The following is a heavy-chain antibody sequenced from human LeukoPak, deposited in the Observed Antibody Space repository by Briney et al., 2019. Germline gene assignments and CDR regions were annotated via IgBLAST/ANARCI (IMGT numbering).Heavy chain of an antibody. J-gene: IGHJ5*02. Sequence: ASVKVSCKASGYTFTSYYMHWVRQAPVQGLEWMGIINPSGGSTSYAQKFQGRVTVTRDTSTSTVYMELSSLRSEDTAVYYCPRGRRVGATNLWGQGTLVTVSS. CDR1: GYTFTSYY. D-gene: IGHD1-26*01. CDR2: INPSGGST. V-gene: IGHV1-46*01. CDR3: PRGRRVGATNL.